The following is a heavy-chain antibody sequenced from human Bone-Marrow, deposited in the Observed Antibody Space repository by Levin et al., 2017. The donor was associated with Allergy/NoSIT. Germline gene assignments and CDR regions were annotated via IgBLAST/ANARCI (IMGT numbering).Heavy chain of an antibody. Sequence: SCTASGSTFRSYGMYWVRQVPGKGLEWVAVISSDGSYRDYSESVKGRFTIARDNAKNTVYLQMTSLRAGDTAIYYCVSGTPNGPENYYSYFYYMMDVWGQGTTVTVSS. J-gene: IGHJ6*02. CDR1: GSTFRSYG. CDR2: ISSDGSYR. D-gene: IGHD3-10*01. CDR3: VSGTPNGPENYYSYFYYMMDV. V-gene: IGHV3-33*07.